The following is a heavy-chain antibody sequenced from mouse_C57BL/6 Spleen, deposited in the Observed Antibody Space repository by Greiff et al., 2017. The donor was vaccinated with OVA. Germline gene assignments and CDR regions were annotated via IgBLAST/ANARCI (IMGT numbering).Heavy chain of an antibody. CDR3: ARTVDYAMDY. CDR2: INPSTGGT. Sequence: VQLKQSGPELVKPGASVKISCKASGYSFTGYYMNWVKQSPEKSLEWIGEINPSTGGTTYNQKFKAKATLTVDKSSSTAYMQLKSLTSEDSAVYYCARTVDYAMDYWGQGTSVTVSS. J-gene: IGHJ4*01. D-gene: IGHD1-1*01. CDR1: GYSFTGYY. V-gene: IGHV1-42*01.